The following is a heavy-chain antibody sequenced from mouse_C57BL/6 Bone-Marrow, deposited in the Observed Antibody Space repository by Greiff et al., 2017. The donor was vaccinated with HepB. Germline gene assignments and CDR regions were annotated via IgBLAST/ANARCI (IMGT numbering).Heavy chain of an antibody. CDR3: VRQVATDYYAMDY. V-gene: IGHV10-1*01. D-gene: IGHD1-1*02. J-gene: IGHJ4*01. CDR1: GFSFNTYA. CDR2: IRSKSNNYAT. Sequence: EVKLVESGGGLVQPKGSLKLSCAASGFSFNTYAMNWVRQAPGKGLEWVARIRSKSNNYATYYADSVKDRFTISRDDSESMLYLQMNNLKTEDTAMYYCVRQVATDYYAMDYWGQGTSVTVSS.